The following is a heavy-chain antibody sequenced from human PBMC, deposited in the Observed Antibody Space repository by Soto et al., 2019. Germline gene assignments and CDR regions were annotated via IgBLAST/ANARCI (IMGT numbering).Heavy chain of an antibody. D-gene: IGHD3-10*01. Sequence: GGSLRLSCAASGFTFSSYSMSWVRQAPGKGLEWVSAISGSGGSTYYADSVKGRFTISRDNSKNTLYLQMNSLRAEDTAVNYCAKNYYGSGPYYYGMDVWGQGTTVTVSS. CDR3: AKNYYGSGPYYYGMDV. CDR1: GFTFSSYS. CDR2: ISGSGGST. J-gene: IGHJ6*02. V-gene: IGHV3-23*01.